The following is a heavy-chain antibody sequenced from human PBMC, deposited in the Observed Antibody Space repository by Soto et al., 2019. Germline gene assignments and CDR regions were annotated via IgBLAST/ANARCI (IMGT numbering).Heavy chain of an antibody. CDR3: ARVAYXVFWSGYYTESMAYYFNY. D-gene: IGHD3-3*01. CDR1: GFTFSSYA. CDR2: ISYDGSNK. V-gene: IGHV3-30-3*01. Sequence: GGSLTLSFAASGFTFSSYAMHWFRQAPGKGLEWGAAISYDGSNKYYADSVKGRFTISRDNSKNTLYLQMNSLRAKDTAVYYCARVAYXVFWSGYYTESMAYYFNYWGQGTLVTVS. J-gene: IGHJ4*02.